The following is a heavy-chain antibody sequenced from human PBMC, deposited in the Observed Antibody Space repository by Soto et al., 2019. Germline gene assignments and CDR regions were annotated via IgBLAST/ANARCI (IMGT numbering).Heavy chain of an antibody. D-gene: IGHD6-13*01. J-gene: IGHJ1*01. CDR3: ARQGLYSSSSQYFQH. CDR2: IYYSGST. Sequence: SETLSLTCTVSGGSISSSSYYWGWIRQPPGKGLEWIGSIYYSGSTYYNPSLKSRVTISVDTSKNQFSLKVSSVTAADTAVYYCARQGLYSSSSQYFQHWGQGTLVTVSS. V-gene: IGHV4-39*01. CDR1: GGSISSSSYY.